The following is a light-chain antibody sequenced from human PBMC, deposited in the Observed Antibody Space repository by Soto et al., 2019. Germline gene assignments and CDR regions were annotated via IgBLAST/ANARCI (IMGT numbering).Light chain of an antibody. Sequence: DIQMTQSPSSLSASVGDRVTITCRASQSISSYLNWYQQKPGKAPELLIYDASNLQTGVPSRFSGSGSETDFTLTISSLQPEDFATYYGQHYHFIPPMYVLGQETKVDIK. V-gene: IGKV1-33*01. J-gene: IGKJ2*01. CDR1: QSISSY. CDR2: DAS. CDR3: QHYHFIPPMYV.